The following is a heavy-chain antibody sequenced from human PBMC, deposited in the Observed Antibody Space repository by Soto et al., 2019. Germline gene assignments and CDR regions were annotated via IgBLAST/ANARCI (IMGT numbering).Heavy chain of an antibody. V-gene: IGHV1-3*04. Sequence: GASVKVSCKTSGYSFTSYTIHWVRQAPGQRLEWMGWINTGNDNTKYSQKFQGRVTITRDTSASTAYMEVNSLRAEDTAVYYCARERAGYSYGSNWFDPWGQGTLVTVSS. J-gene: IGHJ5*02. D-gene: IGHD5-18*01. CDR3: ARERAGYSYGSNWFDP. CDR2: INTGNDNT. CDR1: GYSFTSYT.